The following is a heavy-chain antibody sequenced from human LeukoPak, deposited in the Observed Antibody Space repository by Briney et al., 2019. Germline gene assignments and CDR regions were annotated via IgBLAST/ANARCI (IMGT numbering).Heavy chain of an antibody. V-gene: IGHV1-69*13. Sequence: SVKVSCKASGGTFSSYAFSWVRQAPGQGLEWMGGIIPIFGTANYAQKFQGRVTITADESTSTAYMELSSLRSEDTAVYYCARGPAGYSYGQYNWFDPWGQGTLVTVSS. D-gene: IGHD5-18*01. CDR2: IIPIFGTA. CDR3: ARGPAGYSYGQYNWFDP. CDR1: GGTFSSYA. J-gene: IGHJ5*02.